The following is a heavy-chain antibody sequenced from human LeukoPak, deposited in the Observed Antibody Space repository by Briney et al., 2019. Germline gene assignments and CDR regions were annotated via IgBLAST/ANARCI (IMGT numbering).Heavy chain of an antibody. J-gene: IGHJ4*02. D-gene: IGHD6-6*01. V-gene: IGHV3-53*01. CDR3: ARDFGKYSSSSELGY. Sequence: PGGSLRLSCAASGFIVSSNFMSWVRQAPGKGLEWVSVIYRGGSISYADSVKGRFTISRDNSKDTVYLQMNYLRAEDTAVYYCARDFGKYSSSSELGYWGQGTLVTVSS. CDR2: IYRGGSI. CDR1: GFIVSSNF.